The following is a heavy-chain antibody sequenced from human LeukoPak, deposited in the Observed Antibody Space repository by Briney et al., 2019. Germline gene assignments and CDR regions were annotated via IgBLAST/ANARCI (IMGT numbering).Heavy chain of an antibody. CDR2: IYYTGST. CDR3: ARLNSYMTAFDY. CDR1: GGSISTSTYY. J-gene: IGHJ4*02. V-gene: IGHV4-39*01. Sequence: PSETLSLTCTVSGGSISTSTYYWAWIRQPPGKGLEWIGRIYYTGSTYYNPSLKSRVSISVDTSKNQFSLKLNSVTATDTATYYCARLNSYMTAFDYWGQGTLATVSS. D-gene: IGHD2-21*01.